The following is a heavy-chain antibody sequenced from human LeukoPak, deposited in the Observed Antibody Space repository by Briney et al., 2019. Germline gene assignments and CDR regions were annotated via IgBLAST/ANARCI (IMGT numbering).Heavy chain of an antibody. V-gene: IGHV4-59*01. CDR2: IYYSGNT. CDR3: ARIAYYYDSSGPNRPLYYFDY. CDR1: GGSMNTYY. Sequence: SETLSLTCTVSGGSMNTYYWTWIRQPPGKGLEWIGYIYYSGNTNYNPSLKSRVTISVDTSKNQFSLKLSSVSAADTAVYYCARIAYYYDSSGPNRPLYYFDYWGQGTPVTVSS. D-gene: IGHD3-22*01. J-gene: IGHJ4*02.